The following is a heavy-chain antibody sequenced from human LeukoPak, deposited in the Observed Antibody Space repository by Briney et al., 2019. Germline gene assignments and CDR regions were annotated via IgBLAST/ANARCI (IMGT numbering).Heavy chain of an antibody. V-gene: IGHV3-23*01. CDR2: ISGSGGST. J-gene: IGHJ5*02. Sequence: PGGTLRLSCAASGFTFSSYGMSWVRQAPGKGLEWVSAISGSGGSTYYADSVKGRFTISRDNAKNSLYLQMNSLRAEDTAVYYCARSPRIDWFDPWGQGTLVTVSS. CDR3: ARSPRIDWFDP. D-gene: IGHD3-3*02. CDR1: GFTFSSYG.